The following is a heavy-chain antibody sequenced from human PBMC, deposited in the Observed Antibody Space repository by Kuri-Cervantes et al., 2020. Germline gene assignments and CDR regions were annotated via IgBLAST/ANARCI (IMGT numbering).Heavy chain of an antibody. J-gene: IGHJ6*02. Sequence: GESLKISCAASGITFSSYGMHWVRQAPGKGLEWVSVISYDGSNKYYADAGRGRFTSSRDNAKNSRYLQRNSLRAEDTAVYNCARVSQGVDMATRNYYYYYGMDVWGQGTTVTVSS. D-gene: IGHD5-24*01. CDR1: GITFSSYG. CDR3: ARVSQGVDMATRNYYYYYGMDV. CDR2: ISYDGSNK. V-gene: IGHV3-30*03.